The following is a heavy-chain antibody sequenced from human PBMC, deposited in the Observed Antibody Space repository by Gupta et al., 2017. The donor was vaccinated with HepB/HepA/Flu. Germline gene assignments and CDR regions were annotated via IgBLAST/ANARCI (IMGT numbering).Heavy chain of an antibody. CDR1: GFTVSSNY. D-gene: IGHD3-10*01. J-gene: IGHJ6*04. CDR2: IYSGGST. Sequence: EVQLVESGGGLIQPGGSLRLSCAASGFTVSSNYMSWVRQAPGKGLEWVSVIYSGGSTYYADSVKGRFTISRDNSKNTLYLQMNSLRAEDTAVYYCARSLPWSAGEFVGDVWGKGTTVTVSS. CDR3: ARSLPWSAGEFVGDV. V-gene: IGHV3-53*01.